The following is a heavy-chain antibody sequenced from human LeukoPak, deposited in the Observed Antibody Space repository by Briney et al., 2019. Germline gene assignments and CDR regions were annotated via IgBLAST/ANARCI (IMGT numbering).Heavy chain of an antibody. CDR1: GASISSYY. Sequence: SETLSLTCTVSGASISSYYWSWIRQPPGKGLEWIGYIYYSGSTNYNPSLKSRVTISVDTSKNQFSLKLTSVTAADTAVYYCARGVPEYYDFWSGYFYYFDYWGQGTLVTVSS. CDR2: IYYSGST. D-gene: IGHD3-3*01. J-gene: IGHJ4*02. CDR3: ARGVPEYYDFWSGYFYYFDY. V-gene: IGHV4-59*01.